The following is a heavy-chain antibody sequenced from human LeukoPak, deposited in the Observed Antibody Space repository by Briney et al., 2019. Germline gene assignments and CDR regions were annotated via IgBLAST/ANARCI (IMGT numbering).Heavy chain of an antibody. D-gene: IGHD2-21*02. Sequence: GESLKISCKGSGYCFTSYWIGWVRQMPGKGLEWMGIIYPGDSDTRYSPSFQGQVTISADKSISTAYLQWSSLKASDTAMYYCARRVVVTATMYYFDYWGQGTLVTVSS. CDR3: ARRVVVTATMYYFDY. CDR2: IYPGDSDT. J-gene: IGHJ4*02. V-gene: IGHV5-51*01. CDR1: GYCFTSYW.